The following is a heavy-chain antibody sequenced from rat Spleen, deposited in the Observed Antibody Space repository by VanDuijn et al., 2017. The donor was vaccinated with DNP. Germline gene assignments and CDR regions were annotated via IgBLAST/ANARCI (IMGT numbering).Heavy chain of an antibody. CDR3: ARRGHTTGLNWFAY. CDR1: GFIFSKYG. V-gene: IGHV5-29*01. D-gene: IGHD1-9*01. Sequence: EVQLVESGGGLVQPGRSLKLSCAASGFIFSKYGMAWVRQAPKKGLEWVATIIYDGSRTYYQDSVKGRFTISRDNAKSTLYLQMDSLRSEDTATYYCARRGHTTGLNWFAYWGQGTLVTVSS. CDR2: IIYDGSRT. J-gene: IGHJ3*01.